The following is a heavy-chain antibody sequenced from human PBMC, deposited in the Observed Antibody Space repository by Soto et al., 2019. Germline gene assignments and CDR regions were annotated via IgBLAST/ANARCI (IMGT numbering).Heavy chain of an antibody. Sequence: QPGGSLRLSCAASGFTFSSYAMSWVRQAPGKGLEWVSAISGGGGSTNYADFVKGRFTISRDNSKNTLYLQMNSLRAEDTAVYYCVKDRLWEVLHWYFDLWGRVNLVPVS. J-gene: IGHJ2*01. V-gene: IGHV3-23*01. D-gene: IGHD1-26*01. CDR2: ISGGGGST. CDR1: GFTFSSYA. CDR3: VKDRLWEVLHWYFDL.